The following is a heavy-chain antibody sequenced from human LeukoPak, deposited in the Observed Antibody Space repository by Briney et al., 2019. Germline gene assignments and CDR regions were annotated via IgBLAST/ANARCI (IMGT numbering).Heavy chain of an antibody. CDR2: INPNSGGT. CDR1: GYTFTGYY. CDR3: ARNQIVVVPAAKKYYYYYYMDV. J-gene: IGHJ6*03. V-gene: IGHV1-2*02. D-gene: IGHD2-2*01. Sequence: ASVKVSCKASGYTFTGYYTHWVRQAPGQGLEWMGWINPNSGGTNYAQKFQGRVTMTRDTSISTAYMELSRLRSDDTAVYYCARNQIVVVPAAKKYYYYYYMDVWGKGTTVTVSS.